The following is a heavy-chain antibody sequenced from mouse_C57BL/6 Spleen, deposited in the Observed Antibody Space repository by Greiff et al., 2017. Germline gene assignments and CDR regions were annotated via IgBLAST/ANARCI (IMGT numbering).Heavy chain of an antibody. J-gene: IGHJ4*01. Sequence: QVQLKQSGPELVKPGASVKISCKASGYAFSSSWMNWVKQRPGKGLEWIGRIYPGDGDTNYNGKFKGKATLTADKSSSTAYMQLSSLTSEDSAVYFCAREGLITTVYAMDYWGQGTSVTVSS. V-gene: IGHV1-82*01. CDR2: IYPGDGDT. D-gene: IGHD1-1*01. CDR1: GYAFSSSW. CDR3: AREGLITTVYAMDY.